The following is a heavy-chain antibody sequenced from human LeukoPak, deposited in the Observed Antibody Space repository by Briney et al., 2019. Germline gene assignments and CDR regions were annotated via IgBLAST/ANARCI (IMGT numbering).Heavy chain of an antibody. CDR2: ISVSGVT. J-gene: IGHJ4*02. Sequence: GGSLRLSCAASGFTFSSYAMSWVRQAPGRGLEWVSSISVSGVTFYAASVKGRFTISRDNSKNTLYLQMSSLRAEDTAVYYCAWGGQQLASWGQGTLVTVSS. D-gene: IGHD6-13*01. V-gene: IGHV3-23*01. CDR1: GFTFSSYA. CDR3: AWGGQQLAS.